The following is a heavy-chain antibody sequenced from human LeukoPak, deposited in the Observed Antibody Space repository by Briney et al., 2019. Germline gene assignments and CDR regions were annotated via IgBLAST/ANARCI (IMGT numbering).Heavy chain of an antibody. J-gene: IGHJ4*02. CDR2: IYYSGSN. D-gene: IGHD3-10*01. CDR3: AWSRSLWFGELLLGGFDY. CDR1: GCSISSGGYY. Sequence: PSQTLSLTCTVSGCSISSGGYYWSWIRQHPGKGLEWIGYIYYSGSNYYNPSLKSRVTISVDTSKNQFSLKLSSVTAADTAVYYCAWSRSLWFGELLLGGFDYWGQGTLVTVSS. V-gene: IGHV4-31*03.